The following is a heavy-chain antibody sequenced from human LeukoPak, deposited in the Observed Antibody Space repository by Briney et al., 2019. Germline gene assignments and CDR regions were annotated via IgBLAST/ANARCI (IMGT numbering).Heavy chain of an antibody. V-gene: IGHV4-31*03. D-gene: IGHD2-8*01. CDR3: ARDRILYSGGGDWFDP. CDR2: IYYSGST. CDR1: GGSIISGGYY. Sequence: PSQTLSLTCTVSGGSIISGGYYWRWLRQHPGKGLEWIGYIYYSGSTYYNPSLKSRFTISVDTSKNQFSLKLSSVTAADTAVYYCARDRILYSGGGDWFDPWGQGTLVTVSS. J-gene: IGHJ5*02.